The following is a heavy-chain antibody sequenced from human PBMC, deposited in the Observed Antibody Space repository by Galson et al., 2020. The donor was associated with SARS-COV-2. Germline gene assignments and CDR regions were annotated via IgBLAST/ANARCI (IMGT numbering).Heavy chain of an antibody. J-gene: IGHJ6*02. Sequence: SQTLSLTRTVSGGSISSYYWSWIRQPPGKGLEWIGYIYYSGSTNYNPSLKSRVTISVDTSKNQFSLKLSSVTAADTAVYYCARAHYDFWSGYPKPNYYGMDVWGQGTTVTVSS. D-gene: IGHD3-3*01. CDR1: GGSISSYY. CDR3: ARAHYDFWSGYPKPNYYGMDV. V-gene: IGHV4-59*01. CDR2: IYYSGST.